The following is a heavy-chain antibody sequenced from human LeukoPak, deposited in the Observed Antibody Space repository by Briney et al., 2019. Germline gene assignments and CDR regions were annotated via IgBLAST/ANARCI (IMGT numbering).Heavy chain of an antibody. J-gene: IGHJ6*03. V-gene: IGHV3-23*01. Sequence: PGGSLRLSCAASGFTFSSYGMSWVRQAPGKGLEWVSAISGSGGSTYYADSVKGRFTISRDNSKNTLYLQMNSLRAEDTAVYYCAKAGAKITMRYYYYYMDVWGKGTTVTVSS. CDR3: AKAGAKITMRYYYYYMDV. CDR2: ISGSGGST. CDR1: GFTFSSYG. D-gene: IGHD3-22*01.